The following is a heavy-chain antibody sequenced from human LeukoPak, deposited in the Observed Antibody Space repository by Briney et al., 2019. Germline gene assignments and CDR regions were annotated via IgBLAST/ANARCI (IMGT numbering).Heavy chain of an antibody. V-gene: IGHV3-7*03. CDR3: AKEGRSLQTY. CDR2: IKEDGTET. CDR1: GFMFSSNW. D-gene: IGHD5-24*01. J-gene: IGHJ4*02. Sequence: QSGGSLRLSCAASGFMFSSNWTSWVRLAPGKGLEWVANIKEDGTETYYVDSVKGRFTISRDNAKNSSYLQMNSLRVEDTAVYYCAKEGRSLQTYWGQGTLVTVSS.